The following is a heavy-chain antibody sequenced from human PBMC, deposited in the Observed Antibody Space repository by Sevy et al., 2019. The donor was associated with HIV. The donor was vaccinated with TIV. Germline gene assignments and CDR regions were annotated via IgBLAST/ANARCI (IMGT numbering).Heavy chain of an antibody. D-gene: IGHD2-2*01. CDR2: IRFDATIK. CDR3: AKVLRIVEIPAAIDYYYGMDV. CDR1: GFTFSNYG. V-gene: IGHV3-30*02. J-gene: IGHJ6*02. Sequence: GGSLRLSCAASGFTFSNYGMHWVRQAPGKGLEWVAFIRFDATIKYYRDSVKGRLTISRDNSKSTLYLQMKSLRAEDTAVYFCAKVLRIVEIPAAIDYYYGMDVWGQGTTVTVSS.